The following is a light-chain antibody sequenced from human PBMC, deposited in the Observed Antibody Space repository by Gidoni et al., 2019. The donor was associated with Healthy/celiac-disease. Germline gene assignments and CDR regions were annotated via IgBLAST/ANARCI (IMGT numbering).Light chain of an antibody. V-gene: IGKV1-5*03. CDR3: QQYNSYSWT. J-gene: IGKJ1*01. CDR1: QSISSW. Sequence: DIQMTQSPPTLSASVGDRVTITCRASQSISSWLAWYQQNPGKAPKLLIYKASSLESGVPSRFSGSGSGTEFTLTISSLQPDDFATYYCQQYNSYSWTFGQGTKVEIK. CDR2: KAS.